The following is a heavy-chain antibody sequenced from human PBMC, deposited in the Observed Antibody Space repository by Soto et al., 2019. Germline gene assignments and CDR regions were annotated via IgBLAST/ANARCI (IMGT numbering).Heavy chain of an antibody. CDR1: GGTFSSYT. Sequence: EASVKVSCKASGGTFSSYTISWVRQAPGQGLEWMGRIIPILGIANYAQKYQGRVTITADKSTSTAYMGLSSLGSEDTAVYYCASSSHSQEAPYYYYYMDVWGKGTTVTVSS. CDR2: IIPILGIA. CDR3: ASSSHSQEAPYYYYYMDV. D-gene: IGHD1-26*01. J-gene: IGHJ6*03. V-gene: IGHV1-69*02.